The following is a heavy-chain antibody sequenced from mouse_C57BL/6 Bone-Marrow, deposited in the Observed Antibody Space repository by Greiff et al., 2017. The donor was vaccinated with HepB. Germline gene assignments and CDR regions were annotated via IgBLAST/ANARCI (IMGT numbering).Heavy chain of an antibody. CDR2: INPNNGGT. CDR3: ARDYDGSSFYYAMDY. Sequence: EVQLQQSGPELVKPGASVKIPCKASGYTFTDYNMDWVKQSHGKSLEWIGDINPNNGGTIYNQKFKGKATLTVDKSSSTAYMELRSLTSEDTAVYYCARDYDGSSFYYAMDYWGQGTSVTVSS. V-gene: IGHV1-18*01. J-gene: IGHJ4*01. CDR1: GYTFTDYN. D-gene: IGHD1-1*01.